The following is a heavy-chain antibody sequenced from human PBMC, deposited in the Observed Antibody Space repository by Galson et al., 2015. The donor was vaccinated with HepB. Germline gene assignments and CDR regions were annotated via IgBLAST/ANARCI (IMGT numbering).Heavy chain of an antibody. V-gene: IGHV3-23*01. J-gene: IGHJ4*02. CDR3: AKDSVRVAWLGEFSD. CDR2: ISASGINT. CDR1: GLTFSNYA. Sequence: SLRLSCAASGLTFSNYAMGWVRQAPGKGLEWVSGISASGINTYYAGSVKGRFTVSRDNSRNTLYLQMNSLTADDTAVYYCAKDSVRVAWLGEFSDWGQGTLVTVSS. D-gene: IGHD3-10*01.